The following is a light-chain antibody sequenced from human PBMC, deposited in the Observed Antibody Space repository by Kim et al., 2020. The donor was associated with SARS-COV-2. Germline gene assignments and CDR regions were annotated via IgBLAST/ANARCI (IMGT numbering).Light chain of an antibody. Sequence: SWSQGQTATINGSGDTWGHQYSSWYQQKPGQSPLLVIDQESRRPSGIPERFSGSNSGNTATLTISGTQAMDEAAYYCQAWDSSVVFGGGTQLTVL. J-gene: IGLJ3*02. CDR3: QAWDSSVV. CDR2: QES. CDR1: TWGHQY. V-gene: IGLV3-1*01.